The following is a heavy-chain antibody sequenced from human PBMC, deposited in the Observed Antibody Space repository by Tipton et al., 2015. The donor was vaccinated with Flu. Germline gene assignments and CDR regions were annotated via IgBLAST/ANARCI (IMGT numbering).Heavy chain of an antibody. V-gene: IGHV3-23*01. CDR2: VSGSGDNT. CDR1: GITLSTFA. Sequence: SLRLSCATSGITLSTFAMSWVRQAPGKGLEWVSVVSGSGDNTEYADSVRGRFTISRDNSKDTVYLQMSRLRVDDTAVYYCAKEGQYDFWSGYYRAFESWGQGTLVTVSS. J-gene: IGHJ4*02. D-gene: IGHD3-3*01. CDR3: AKEGQYDFWSGYYRAFES.